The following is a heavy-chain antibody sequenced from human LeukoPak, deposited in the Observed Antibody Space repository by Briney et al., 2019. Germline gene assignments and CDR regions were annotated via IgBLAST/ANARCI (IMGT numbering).Heavy chain of an antibody. Sequence: GGSLRLSCAASGFTFSSYAMSWVRQAPGKGLEWVSAISGSGGGTYYADSVKGRFTISRDNSKNTLYLQMNSLRAEDTAVYYCARTLDSSGYYYGAFDIWGQGTMVTVSS. CDR2: ISGSGGGT. CDR1: GFTFSSYA. J-gene: IGHJ3*02. CDR3: ARTLDSSGYYYGAFDI. V-gene: IGHV3-23*01. D-gene: IGHD3-22*01.